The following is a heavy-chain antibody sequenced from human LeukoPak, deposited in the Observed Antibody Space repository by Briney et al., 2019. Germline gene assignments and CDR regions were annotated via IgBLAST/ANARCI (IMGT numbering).Heavy chain of an antibody. V-gene: IGHV4-31*03. Sequence: SQTLSLTCTVSGGSISSGDYYWSWIRQHPGEGLEWIGYIYYSGSTYYNPSLKSRVTISVDTSKNQFSLKLSSVTAADTAVYYCARDRVYDSSAPASDYYGMDVWGQGTTVTVSS. CDR3: ARDRVYDSSAPASDYYGMDV. D-gene: IGHD3-22*01. J-gene: IGHJ6*02. CDR1: GGSISSGDYY. CDR2: IYYSGST.